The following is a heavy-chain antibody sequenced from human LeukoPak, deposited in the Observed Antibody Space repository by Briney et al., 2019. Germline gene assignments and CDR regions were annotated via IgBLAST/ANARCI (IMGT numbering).Heavy chain of an antibody. CDR3: ARASGSNFDY. D-gene: IGHD1-26*01. J-gene: IGHJ4*02. CDR2: INPSGGST. Sequence: ASVKVSCKVSGYTFTSYYMHWVRQAPGQGLEWMGIINPSGGSTSYAQKFQGRVTMTRDTSTGTVYMELSSLRSEDTAVYYCARASGSNFDYWGQGTLVTVSS. V-gene: IGHV1-46*01. CDR1: GYTFTSYY.